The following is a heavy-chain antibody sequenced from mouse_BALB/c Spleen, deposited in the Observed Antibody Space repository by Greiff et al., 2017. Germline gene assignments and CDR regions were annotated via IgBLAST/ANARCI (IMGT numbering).Heavy chain of an antibody. D-gene: IGHD2-1*01. CDR1: GFSLTGYG. J-gene: IGHJ4*01. Sequence: VQLQESGPGLVAPSQSLSITCTVSGFSLTGYGVNWVRQPPGKGLEWLGMIWGDGSTDYNSALKSRLSISKDNSKSQVFLKMNSLQTDDTARYYCARDGNYGNYAMDYWGQGTSVTVSS. CDR2: IWGDGST. V-gene: IGHV2-6-7*02. CDR3: ARDGNYGNYAMDY.